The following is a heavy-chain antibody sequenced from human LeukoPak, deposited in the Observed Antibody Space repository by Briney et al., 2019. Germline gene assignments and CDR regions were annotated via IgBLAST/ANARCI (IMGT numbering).Heavy chain of an antibody. Sequence: SETLSLTCAVSGGSISSGGYSWSWIRQPPGKGLEWIGYIYHSGSTYYNPSLKSRVTISVDRSKNQFSLKLSSVTAADTAVYYCARGITMVRGVISYGMDVWGQGTTVTVSS. V-gene: IGHV4-30-2*01. CDR1: GGSISSGGYS. D-gene: IGHD3-10*01. CDR2: IYHSGST. J-gene: IGHJ6*02. CDR3: ARGITMVRGVISYGMDV.